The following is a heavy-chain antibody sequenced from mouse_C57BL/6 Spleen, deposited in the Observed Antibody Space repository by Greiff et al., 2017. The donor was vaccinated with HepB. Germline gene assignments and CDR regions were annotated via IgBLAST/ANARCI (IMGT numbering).Heavy chain of an antibody. CDR1: GYTFSDYY. CDR2: INPNNGGT. J-gene: IGHJ2*01. V-gene: IGHV1-26*01. CDR3: ARGEGAFDY. Sequence: EVQLQQSGPELVKPGASVKISCKASGYTFSDYYMNWVKQSHGKSLEWIGDINPNNGGTSYNQKFKGKATLTVDKSSSTAYMELRSLPSEDSAVYYCARGEGAFDYWGQGTTLTVSS.